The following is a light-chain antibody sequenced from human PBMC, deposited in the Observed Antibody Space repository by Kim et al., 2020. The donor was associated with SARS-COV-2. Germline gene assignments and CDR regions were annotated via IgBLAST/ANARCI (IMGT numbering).Light chain of an antibody. CDR2: KTS. CDR3: QHYDDYSRA. V-gene: IGKV1-5*03. CDR1: QSVTSY. J-gene: IGKJ1*01. Sequence: ASVGDRVTISCRASQSVTSYLAWYQHKPGKPPKLLIYKTSVLEGGVPSRFRGSGSGTEFTLTINDLQPDDFATYYCQHYDDYSRAFGQGTKVDIK.